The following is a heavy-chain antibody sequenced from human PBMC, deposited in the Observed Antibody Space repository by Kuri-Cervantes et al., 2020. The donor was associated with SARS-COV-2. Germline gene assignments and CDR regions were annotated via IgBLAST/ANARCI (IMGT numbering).Heavy chain of an antibody. D-gene: IGHD7-27*01. CDR2: ISSSSSYI. Sequence: LSLTCAASGFTFSSYSMNWVRQAPGKGLEWVSSISSSSSYIYYADSVKGRFTISRDNAKNSLYLQMNSLRAEDTAVYYCAREKLGSDAFDIWGQGTMVTVSS. CDR3: AREKLGSDAFDI. CDR1: GFTFSSYS. V-gene: IGHV3-21*01. J-gene: IGHJ3*02.